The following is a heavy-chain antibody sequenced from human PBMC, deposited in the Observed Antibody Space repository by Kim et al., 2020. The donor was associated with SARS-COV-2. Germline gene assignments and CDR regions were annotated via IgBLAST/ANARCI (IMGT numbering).Heavy chain of an antibody. D-gene: IGHD2-8*01. Sequence: SETLSLTCTVSGGSISSSSYYWGWIRQPPGKGLEWIGSIYYSGSTYYNPSLKSRVTISVDTSKNQFSLKLSSVTAADTAVYYCARIKKKWGYFDYWGQGTLVTVSS. V-gene: IGHV4-39*07. J-gene: IGHJ4*02. CDR3: ARIKKKWGYFDY. CDR2: IYYSGST. CDR1: GGSISSSSYY.